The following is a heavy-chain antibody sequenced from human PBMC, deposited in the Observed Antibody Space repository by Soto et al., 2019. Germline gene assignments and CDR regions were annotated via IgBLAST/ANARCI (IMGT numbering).Heavy chain of an antibody. CDR2: IIPIFGTA. CDR1: GGTFSSYA. Sequence: QVQLVQSGAEVKKPGSSVTVSCKASGGTFSSYAISWVRQAPGHGLVWMGGIIPIFGTANYAQKFQGRVTITADESTSTAYMELSSLRSEDTAVYYCSRESRYCSGVSCYFLPGLDYWCHGTLVTVSS. CDR3: SRESRYCSGVSCYFLPGLDY. V-gene: IGHV1-69*12. D-gene: IGHD2-15*01. J-gene: IGHJ4*01.